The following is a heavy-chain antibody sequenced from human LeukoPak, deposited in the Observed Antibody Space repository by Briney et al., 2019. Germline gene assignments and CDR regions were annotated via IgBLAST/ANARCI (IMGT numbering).Heavy chain of an antibody. V-gene: IGHV3-48*01. J-gene: IGHJ4*02. CDR2: ISSSSSTI. CDR1: GFTFSSYH. Sequence: PGGSLRLSCVVSGFTFSSYHMNWVRQAPGKGLEWVSYISSSSSTIYYADSVKGRFTISRDNAKNSLYLQMNSLRAEDTAVYYCARDLGLDGDWGQGTLVTVSS. D-gene: IGHD2-2*03. CDR3: ARDLGLDGD.